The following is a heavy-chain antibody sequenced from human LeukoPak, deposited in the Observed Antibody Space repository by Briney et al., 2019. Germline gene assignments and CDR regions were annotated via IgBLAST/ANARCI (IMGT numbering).Heavy chain of an antibody. CDR3: ARGYYDSSGYYYVGY. V-gene: IGHV4-31*03. D-gene: IGHD3-22*01. J-gene: IGHJ4*02. CDR2: IYYSGST. CDR1: GGPISSGGYY. Sequence: SETLSLTCTVSGGPISSGGYYWSWIRQHPGKGLGWIGYIYYSGSTYYNPSLKSRVTISVDTSKNQFSLKLSSVTAADTAVYYRARGYYDSSGYYYVGYWGQGTLVTVSS.